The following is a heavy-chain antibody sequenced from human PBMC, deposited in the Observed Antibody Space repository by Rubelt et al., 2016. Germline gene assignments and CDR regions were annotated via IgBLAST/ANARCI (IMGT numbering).Heavy chain of an antibody. CDR1: GYSISSGYY. CDR2: IYHSGST. Sequence: QVQLQESGPGLVKPSETLSLTCTVSGYSISSGYYWGWIRQPPGKGLEWIGSIYHSGSTYYNPSLKSRGTISVDTSKNQFSLKLSSVTAADTAVYYGARVMKAAAGYFDYWGQGTLVTVSS. D-gene: IGHD6-13*01. J-gene: IGHJ4*02. CDR3: ARVMKAAAGYFDY. V-gene: IGHV4-38-2*02.